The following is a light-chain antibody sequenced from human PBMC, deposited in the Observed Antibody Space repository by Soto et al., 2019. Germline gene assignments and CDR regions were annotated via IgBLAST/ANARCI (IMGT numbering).Light chain of an antibody. CDR3: QNYNSYSEA. CDR2: KAS. J-gene: IGKJ1*01. CDR1: PTISSW. Sequence: DIQMSPSHSTLSGSVGERFTITCRASPTISSWLAWYQQKPGKANKLLIYKASTLKSGVPSRFSGSGSGTEFTLTISSLQPDEFATYYCQNYNSYSEAVGQGTKVDIK. V-gene: IGKV1-5*03.